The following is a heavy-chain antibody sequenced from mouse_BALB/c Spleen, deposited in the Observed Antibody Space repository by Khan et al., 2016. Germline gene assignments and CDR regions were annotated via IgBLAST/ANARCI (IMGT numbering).Heavy chain of an antibody. CDR3: ANRYDAMEY. V-gene: IGHV1-7*01. J-gene: IGHJ4*01. CDR2: INPSTGYT. Sequence: QVQLQQSGAELAKPGASVKMSCKASGYTFTSYWMHWVKQRPGQGLEWIGYINPSTGYTEYNQKFKYNATLKADRSSSTYYMQLSSLTSEDTAVYYCANRYDAMEYRGQGTSVTVSA. D-gene: IGHD2-14*01. CDR1: GYTFTSYW.